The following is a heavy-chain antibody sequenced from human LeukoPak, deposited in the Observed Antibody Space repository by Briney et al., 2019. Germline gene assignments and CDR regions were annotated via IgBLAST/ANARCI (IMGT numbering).Heavy chain of an antibody. CDR3: ARTMVRGVPYYMDV. D-gene: IGHD3-10*01. V-gene: IGHV3-21*01. J-gene: IGHJ6*03. Sequence: PGGSLRLSCAASGFNFSSYAMSWVRQAPGKGLEWVSSISSSSSYIYYADSVKGRFTISRDNAKNSLYLQMNSLRAEDTAVYYCARTMVRGVPYYMDVWGKGTTVTVSS. CDR1: GFNFSSYA. CDR2: ISSSSSYI.